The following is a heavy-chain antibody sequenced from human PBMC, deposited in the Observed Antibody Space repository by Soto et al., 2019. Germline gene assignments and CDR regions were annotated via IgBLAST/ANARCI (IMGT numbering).Heavy chain of an antibody. CDR2: IKQDGSEK. CDR3: ASHGDYDYFDY. V-gene: IGHV3-7*01. Sequence: GGSLRLSCAASGFTFSSYWMSWVRQAPGKGLEWVANIKQDGSEKYYVDSVKGRFTISRDNAKNSLYLQMNSLRAEDTAVYYCASHGDYDYFDYWGQGTLVTVSS. CDR1: GFTFSSYW. J-gene: IGHJ4*02. D-gene: IGHD4-17*01.